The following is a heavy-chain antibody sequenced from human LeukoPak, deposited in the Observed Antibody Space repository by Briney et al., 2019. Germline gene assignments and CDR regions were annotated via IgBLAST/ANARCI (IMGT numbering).Heavy chain of an antibody. V-gene: IGHV4-31*03. CDR2: IYYSGST. Sequence: SETLSLTCTVSGGSISSGGYYWSWIRQHPGKGLEWIEYIYYSGSTYYNPSLKSRVTISVDTSKNQLSLKLSSVTAADTAVYYCASANYGDYGDAFDIWGQGTMVTVSS. CDR1: GGSISSGGYY. D-gene: IGHD4-17*01. J-gene: IGHJ3*02. CDR3: ASANYGDYGDAFDI.